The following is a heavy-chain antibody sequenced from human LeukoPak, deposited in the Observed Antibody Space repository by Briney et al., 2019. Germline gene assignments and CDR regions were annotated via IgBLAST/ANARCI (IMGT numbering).Heavy chain of an antibody. CDR3: ARPTDGDSTRYGMDV. J-gene: IGHJ6*02. D-gene: IGHD2-21*02. CDR1: GFVVGGNY. V-gene: IGHV3-53*01. CDR2: IYSGGST. Sequence: SGGSPRLSCAASGFVVGGNYMSWVRQAPGKGLEWVSVIYSGGSTYYADSVKGRFSTSRDSSTSTLFLQMDSLRVEDTAMYYCARPTDGDSTRYGMDVWGQGTTVIVSS.